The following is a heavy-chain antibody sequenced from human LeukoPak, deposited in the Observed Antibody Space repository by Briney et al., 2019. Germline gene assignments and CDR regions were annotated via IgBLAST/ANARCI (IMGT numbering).Heavy chain of an antibody. CDR1: GGSISSSPYY. J-gene: IGHJ5*02. Sequence: SETLSLTCTVSGGSISSSPYYWGWIRQPPGKGLEWIGTIYYSGSTNYNPSLKSRVTISVDTSKNQFSLKLSSVTAADTAVYYCARVQLELGWFDPWGQGTLVTVSS. CDR3: ARVQLELGWFDP. CDR2: IYYSGST. V-gene: IGHV4-39*07. D-gene: IGHD1-7*01.